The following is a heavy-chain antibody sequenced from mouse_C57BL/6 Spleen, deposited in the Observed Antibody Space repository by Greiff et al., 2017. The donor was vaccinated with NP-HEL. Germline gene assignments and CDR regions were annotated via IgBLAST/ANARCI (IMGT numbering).Heavy chain of an antibody. V-gene: IGHV3-6*01. CDR2: ISYDGSN. Sequence: EVKLLESGPGLVKPSQSLSLTCSVTGYSITSGYYWNWIRQFPGNKLEWMGYISYDGSNNYNPSLKNRISITRDTSKNQFFLKLNSVTTEDTATYYCARDNYGSSYGDAMDYWGQGTSVTVSS. J-gene: IGHJ4*01. CDR1: GYSITSGYY. D-gene: IGHD1-1*01. CDR3: ARDNYGSSYGDAMDY.